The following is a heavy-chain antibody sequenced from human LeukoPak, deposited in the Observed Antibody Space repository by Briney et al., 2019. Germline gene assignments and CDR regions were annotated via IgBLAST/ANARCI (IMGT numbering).Heavy chain of an antibody. D-gene: IGHD6-19*01. CDR3: AREARAVGDAFDI. CDR1: GFTFSDYY. CDR2: IYYSGRT. Sequence: GSLRLSCAASGFTFSDYYMSWIRHPPGKGLEWIGYIYYSGRTNYNPSLKSRVTISVDTSKNQFSLKLSSVTAADTAVYYCAREARAVGDAFDIWGQGTMVTVSS. J-gene: IGHJ3*02. V-gene: IGHV4-59*01.